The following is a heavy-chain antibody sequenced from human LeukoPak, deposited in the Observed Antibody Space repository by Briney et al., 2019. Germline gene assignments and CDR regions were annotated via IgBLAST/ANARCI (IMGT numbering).Heavy chain of an antibody. CDR1: GGSISSYY. D-gene: IGHD2-15*01. CDR2: IYYSGST. CDR3: ARDWRDIGAFDI. J-gene: IGHJ3*02. V-gene: IGHV4-59*01. Sequence: SETLSLTCTVSGGSISSYYWSWTRQPPGRGLEWIGYIYYSGSTNYNPSLKSRVTISVDTSKNQFSLKLSSVTAADTAVYYCARDWRDIGAFDIWGQGTMLTVSS.